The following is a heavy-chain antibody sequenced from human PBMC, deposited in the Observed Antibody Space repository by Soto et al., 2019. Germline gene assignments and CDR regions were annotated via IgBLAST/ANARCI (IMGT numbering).Heavy chain of an antibody. CDR1: GFTFSRYG. J-gene: IGHJ4*02. CDR2: ISSDGSVK. Sequence: QVQMAESGGGVGQPGRSLRLSCAASGFTFSRYGMHWVRQAPGKGLEWVAVISSDGSVKFYADSVKGRFTISRDNSKSTLYLQLESLRGEDTAAYYCTGEVASGYWGQGTLVTVSS. CDR3: TGEVASGY. V-gene: IGHV3-30*03. D-gene: IGHD2-8*02.